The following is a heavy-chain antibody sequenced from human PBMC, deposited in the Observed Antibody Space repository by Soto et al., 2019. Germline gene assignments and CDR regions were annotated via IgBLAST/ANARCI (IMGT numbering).Heavy chain of an antibody. J-gene: IGHJ4*02. CDR2: IRRNAYGGTT. CDR1: GFTFGDYA. CDR3: NRASSLDFDF. Sequence: GGSLRLSCTTSGFTFGDYALSWVRQAPGKGLEWVGFIRRNAYGGTTDYAASVKGRFTISRDDSKSIAYLQMNSLRTEDTALYYCNRASSLDFDFWGQGTLVPVSS. V-gene: IGHV3-49*04. D-gene: IGHD3-16*01.